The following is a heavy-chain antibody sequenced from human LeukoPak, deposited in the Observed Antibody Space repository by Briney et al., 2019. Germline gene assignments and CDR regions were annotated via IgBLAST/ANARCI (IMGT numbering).Heavy chain of an antibody. J-gene: IGHJ5*02. D-gene: IGHD2-15*01. CDR2: INPNSGGT. Sequence: ASAKVSCKASGYTFTGYYMHWVRQAPGQGLEWMGWINPNSGGTNYAQKFQGRVTMTRDTSISTAYMELSRLRSDDTAVYYCARAGSTRFNWFDPWGQGTLVTVSS. CDR3: ARAGSTRFNWFDP. V-gene: IGHV1-2*02. CDR1: GYTFTGYY.